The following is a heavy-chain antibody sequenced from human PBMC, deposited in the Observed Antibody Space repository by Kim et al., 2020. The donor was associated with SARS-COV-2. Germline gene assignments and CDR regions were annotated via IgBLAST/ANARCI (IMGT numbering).Heavy chain of an antibody. CDR1: GYTFTSYG. J-gene: IGHJ5*02. CDR2: ISAYNGNT. CDR3: AYSSGWWGSGNWFDP. V-gene: IGHV1-18*04. D-gene: IGHD6-19*01. Sequence: ASVKVSCKASGYTFTSYGISWVRQAPGQGLEWMGWISAYNGNTNYAQKLQGRVTMTTDTSTSTAYMELRSLRSDDTAVYYCAYSSGWWGSGNWFDPWGQGTLVTVSS.